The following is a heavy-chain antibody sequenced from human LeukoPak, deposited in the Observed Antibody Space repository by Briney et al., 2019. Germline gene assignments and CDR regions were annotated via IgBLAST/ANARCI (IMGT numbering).Heavy chain of an antibody. CDR3: ARGPRDYDFWSGYYMDV. J-gene: IGHJ6*03. V-gene: IGHV1-8*03. CDR1: GYTFTSYD. CDR2: MNPNSGNT. Sequence: ASVKVSCKASGYTFTSYDINWVRQATGQGLEWMGWMNPNSGNTGYAQMFQGRVTITRNTSISTAYMELSSLRSEDTAVYYCARGPRDYDFWSGYYMDVWGKGTTVTVSS. D-gene: IGHD3-3*01.